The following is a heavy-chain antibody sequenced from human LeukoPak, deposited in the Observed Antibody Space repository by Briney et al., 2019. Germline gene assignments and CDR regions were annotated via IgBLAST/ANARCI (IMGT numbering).Heavy chain of an antibody. J-gene: IGHJ4*02. CDR3: ATPTRSVSGPDY. V-gene: IGHV3-11*04. CDR2: ISSSGSTI. D-gene: IGHD1-26*01. Sequence: PGGSLRLSCAASGFTFSDYYMSWVRQAPGKGLEWVSYISSSGSTIYYADSVKGRFTISRDNAKNSLYLQMNSLRAEDTAVYYCATPTRSVSGPDYWGQGTLVTVSS. CDR1: GFTFSDYY.